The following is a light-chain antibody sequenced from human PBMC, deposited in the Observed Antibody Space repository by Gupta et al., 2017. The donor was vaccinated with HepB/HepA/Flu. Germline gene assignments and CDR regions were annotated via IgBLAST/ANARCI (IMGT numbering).Light chain of an antibody. V-gene: IGKV1-39*01. CDR2: GAS. Sequence: DIQMTQSPASLSGSVGDSVTITCRASQTIMKYLNWYQQKPGQAPKLLIYGASTLQTGVPSRFRGGGSGTDFTLTINILQPEDFTTYYCQQSYSPPCSFGQGTRLEIK. CDR1: QTIMKY. J-gene: IGKJ2*04. CDR3: QQSYSPPCS.